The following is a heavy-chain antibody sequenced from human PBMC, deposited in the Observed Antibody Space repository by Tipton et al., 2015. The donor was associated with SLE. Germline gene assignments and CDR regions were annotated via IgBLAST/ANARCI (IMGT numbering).Heavy chain of an antibody. D-gene: IGHD6-13*01. CDR2: IYHSGRT. CDR1: GGSFSGYY. Sequence: TLSLTCAVYGGSFSGYYWSWIRQPPGKGLEWIGSIYHSGRTYYNPSLKSRVTISVDTSKNQFSLKLSSVTAADTAVYYCARAQRLVRWFDPWGQGTLVTVSS. V-gene: IGHV4-34*01. J-gene: IGHJ5*02. CDR3: ARAQRLVRWFDP.